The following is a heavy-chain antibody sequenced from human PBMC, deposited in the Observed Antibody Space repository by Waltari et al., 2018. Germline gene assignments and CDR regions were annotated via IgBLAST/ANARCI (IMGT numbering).Heavy chain of an antibody. CDR2: IYHSGST. Sequence: QVQLQESGPGLVKPSETLSLTCALSGYSISSGYYWGGIRQPPGKGLEWIGSIYHSGSTYYNPSLKSRVTISVDTSKNQFSLKLSSVTAADTAVYYCARLRDYDPDYWGQGTLVTVSS. J-gene: IGHJ4*02. V-gene: IGHV4-38-2*01. CDR1: GYSISSGYY. CDR3: ARLRDYDPDY. D-gene: IGHD4-17*01.